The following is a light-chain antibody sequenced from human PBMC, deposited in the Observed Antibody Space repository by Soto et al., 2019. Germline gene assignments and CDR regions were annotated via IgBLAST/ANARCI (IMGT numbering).Light chain of an antibody. J-gene: IGKJ1*01. CDR1: QSISSW. V-gene: IGKV1-5*03. Sequence: EIHMTQSPSTLSASVGDRVTITCRASQSISSWLAWYQQKPGKAPKLLIYKASSLESGVPSRFSGSGSGTEFTLTISSLQPDDFATYYCQQYNSYWTFAQRTEVDI. CDR3: QQYNSYWT. CDR2: KAS.